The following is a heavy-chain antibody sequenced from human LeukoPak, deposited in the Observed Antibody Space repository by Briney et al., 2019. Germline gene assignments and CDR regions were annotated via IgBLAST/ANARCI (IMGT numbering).Heavy chain of an antibody. J-gene: IGHJ4*02. CDR1: AFTFSTYW. V-gene: IGHV3-7*05. CDR2: IKQGGSEK. D-gene: IGHD6-13*01. CDR3: ARGYSSRTDY. Sequence: PGGTLRLSCAASAFTFSTYWTSWVPQAPRKGLERVANIKQGGSEKYYVDSVKGRFTISRDNAKNSLYLQMNSLRAEDTAVYYCARGYSSRTDYWGQGTLVTVSS.